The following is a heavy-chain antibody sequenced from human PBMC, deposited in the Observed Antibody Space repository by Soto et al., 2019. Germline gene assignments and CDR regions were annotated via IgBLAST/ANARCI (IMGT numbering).Heavy chain of an antibody. J-gene: IGHJ6*04. CDR1: GLSLSTSGVG. CDR2: IYWDDDK. CDR3: IKSRCGGDCLKSYASYYSYGMHF. Sequence: GPTLVNPTHTLTLTCSLSGLSLSTSGVGVGWIRQPPGKALEWLAFIYWDDDKRYSPSLRSRLTITKNTSKNKVVLTMPNMDPVDTATYYCIKSRCGGDCLKSYASYYSYGMHFWGKGPPVTAS. D-gene: IGHD2-21*02. V-gene: IGHV2-5*02.